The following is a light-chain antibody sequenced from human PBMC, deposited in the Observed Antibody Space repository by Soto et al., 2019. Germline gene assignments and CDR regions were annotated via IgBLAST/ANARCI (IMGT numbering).Light chain of an antibody. Sequence: QSALTQPPSASGSPGQSVTISCTGGSSDIGGYNYVSWYQQRPGKVPRLIIYEVTKRPSGVSNRFSGSKSGNTASLTISGLQAEDEAEYYCSSYTNINTRACVFGTGTKVTVL. J-gene: IGLJ1*01. CDR3: SSYTNINTRACV. CDR1: SSDIGGYNY. CDR2: EVT. V-gene: IGLV2-14*01.